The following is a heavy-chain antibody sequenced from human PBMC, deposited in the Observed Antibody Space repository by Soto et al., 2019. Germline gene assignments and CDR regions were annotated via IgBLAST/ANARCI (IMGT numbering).Heavy chain of an antibody. V-gene: IGHV4-59*01. CDR2: IYYSGST. CDR1: GGSISSYY. CDR3: ARRYAGNFDY. J-gene: IGHJ4*02. D-gene: IGHD2-8*01. Sequence: QVQLQESGPGLVKPSETLSLTCTVSGGSISSYYWSWIRQPPGKGLEWIGCIYYSGSTNYNPSLTSRVPISVDTSKNQFSLKLSSVTAADTAVYYCARRYAGNFDYWGQGTLVTVSS.